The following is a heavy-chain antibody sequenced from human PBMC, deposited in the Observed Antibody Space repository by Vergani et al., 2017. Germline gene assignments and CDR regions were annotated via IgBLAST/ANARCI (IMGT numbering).Heavy chain of an antibody. CDR3: ARHVTQDYYNDSDYFDY. CDR1: GGSFFNSRYY. Sequence: QLQLQESGPGLVKPSGTLSLTCSVTGGSFFNSRYYWGWIRQPPGKGLEWIGSMDYNGRAYYTPSLWTRVAISIDTSKMQFSLKLYSLTAADTAIYYCARHVTQDYYNDSDYFDYWGLGTLVTVSS. J-gene: IGHJ4*02. V-gene: IGHV4-39*01. CDR2: MDYNGRA. D-gene: IGHD3-22*01.